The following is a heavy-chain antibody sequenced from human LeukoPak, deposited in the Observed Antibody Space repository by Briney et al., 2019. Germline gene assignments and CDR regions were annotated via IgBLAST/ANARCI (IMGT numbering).Heavy chain of an antibody. D-gene: IGHD5-18*01. V-gene: IGHV1-18*01. CDR3: AREHVDTSFDI. Sequence: ASVKVSCKASGYTFTSYDINWVRQATGQGLEWMGWISGYNGNTNYAQKLQGRVTMTTDTSTSTAYMELRSLRSDDTAVYYCAREHVDTSFDIWGQGTMVTASS. J-gene: IGHJ3*02. CDR2: ISGYNGNT. CDR1: GYTFTSYD.